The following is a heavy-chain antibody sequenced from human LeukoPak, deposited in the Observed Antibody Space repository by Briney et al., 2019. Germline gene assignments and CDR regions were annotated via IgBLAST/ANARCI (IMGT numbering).Heavy chain of an antibody. CDR2: INHSGST. CDR3: ARAARQGFTMIVVPFFYFDL. Sequence: PSETLSLTCTVSGGSISSGASDWGWIRQHPKRGLEWVGHINHSGSTYYNPSLGSRVTMSVDTSKNQFSLKLSSVTAADSAVYYCARAARQGFTMIVVPFFYFDLWGRGTLVTVSS. V-gene: IGHV4-31*03. D-gene: IGHD3-22*01. CDR1: GGSISSGASD. J-gene: IGHJ2*01.